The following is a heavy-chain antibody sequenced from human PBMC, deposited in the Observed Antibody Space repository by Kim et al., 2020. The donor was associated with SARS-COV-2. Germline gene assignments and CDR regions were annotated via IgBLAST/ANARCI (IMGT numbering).Heavy chain of an antibody. Sequence: SETLSLTCVVSGGSISSNNWWRWVRQTPGTGLEWIGEIYHSGSTNYNASLKSRVTISVDKSKNQFSLKLSAVTAADTAVYHCARRSSSWYYFEYWGQGTLVTVSS. D-gene: IGHD6-13*01. CDR2: IYHSGST. CDR3: ARRSSSWYYFEY. CDR1: GGSISSNNW. J-gene: IGHJ4*02. V-gene: IGHV4-4*02.